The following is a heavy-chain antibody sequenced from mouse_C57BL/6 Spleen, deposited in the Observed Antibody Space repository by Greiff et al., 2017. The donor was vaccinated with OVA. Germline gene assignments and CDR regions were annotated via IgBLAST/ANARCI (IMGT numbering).Heavy chain of an antibody. D-gene: IGHD2-4*01. J-gene: IGHJ4*01. CDR1: GYTFTSSW. CDR2: INPSNGGT. V-gene: IGHV1-53*01. Sequence: QVQLKQPGTELVKPGASVKLSCKASGYTFTSSWMHWVKQRPGQGLEWIGNINPSNGGTNYNEKFKSKATLTVDKSSSTAYMQLSSLTSEDSAVYYCAYYDYDGNAMDYWGQGTSVTVSS. CDR3: AYYDYDGNAMDY.